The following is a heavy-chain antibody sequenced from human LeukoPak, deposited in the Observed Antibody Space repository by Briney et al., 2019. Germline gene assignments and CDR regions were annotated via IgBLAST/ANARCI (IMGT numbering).Heavy chain of an antibody. CDR3: ARGLARDGVYFDY. CDR1: GFTFSSYW. Sequence: GGSLRLSCAASGFTFSSYWMSWVRQAPGKGLEWVANIKQDGSEKYYVDSVKGRFTISRDNAKNTLYLQMNSLRAEDTAVYYCARGLARDGVYFDYWGQGTLVTVSS. J-gene: IGHJ4*02. CDR2: IKQDGSEK. D-gene: IGHD2-8*01. V-gene: IGHV3-7*01.